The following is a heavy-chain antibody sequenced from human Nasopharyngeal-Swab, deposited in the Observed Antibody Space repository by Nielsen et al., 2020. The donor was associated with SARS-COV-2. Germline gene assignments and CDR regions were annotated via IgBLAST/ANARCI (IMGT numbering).Heavy chain of an antibody. D-gene: IGHD3-9*01. CDR2: IIPIFGTA. CDR3: ARGRGYDILTGYYPGYNWFDP. V-gene: IGHV1-69*13. J-gene: IGHJ5*02. CDR1: GGTFSSYA. Sequence: SVKVSCKASGGTFSSYAISWVRQAPGQGLEWMGGIIPIFGTANYAQKFQGRVTITADESTSTAYMELSSLRSEDTAVYYCARGRGYDILTGYYPGYNWFDPWGQGTLVTVSS.